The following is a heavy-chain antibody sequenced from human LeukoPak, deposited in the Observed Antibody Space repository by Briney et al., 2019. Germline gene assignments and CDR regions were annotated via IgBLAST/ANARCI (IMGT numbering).Heavy chain of an antibody. CDR1: GFTFSSYS. CDR3: ARDAGMGELTHYGMDV. CDR2: ISSSSSDI. Sequence: GGALRLSCAASGFTFSSYSMSWVRQAPGKGLEWVSSISSSSSDIYYADSVKGRFTISRDNAKNSLYLQMNSLRAEDTAVYYCARDAGMGELTHYGMDVWGQGTTVTVSS. V-gene: IGHV3-21*01. J-gene: IGHJ6*02. D-gene: IGHD3-16*01.